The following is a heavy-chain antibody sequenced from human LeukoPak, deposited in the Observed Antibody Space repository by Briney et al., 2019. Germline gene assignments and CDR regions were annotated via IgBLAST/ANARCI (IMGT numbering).Heavy chain of an antibody. Sequence: GASVKVSCKASGYTFTGYYLHWVRQAPGQGLEWLGRINPNTGGTDDAQKFQGRVTMTRDTSINTAYMELSRLRPDDTAVYYCARDRSGYSYGEPFDHWGQGTLVIVSS. J-gene: IGHJ4*02. D-gene: IGHD5-18*01. CDR1: GYTFTGYY. CDR2: INPNTGGT. CDR3: ARDRSGYSYGEPFDH. V-gene: IGHV1-2*06.